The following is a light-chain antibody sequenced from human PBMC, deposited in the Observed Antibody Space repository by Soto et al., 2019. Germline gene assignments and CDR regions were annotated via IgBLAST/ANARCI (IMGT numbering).Light chain of an antibody. CDR3: RQSYMTPGT. Sequence: DIQMSQSPSSLPASVGDRVTITCRPSQSINTYLNWYQQKEGQAPKLLIYGASNLQSGGPSRFSGSGSGTEFTLTISNRQPEDFATYYCRQSYMTPGTFGQGTTVEMK. CDR1: QSINTY. CDR2: GAS. V-gene: IGKV1-39*01. J-gene: IGKJ1*01.